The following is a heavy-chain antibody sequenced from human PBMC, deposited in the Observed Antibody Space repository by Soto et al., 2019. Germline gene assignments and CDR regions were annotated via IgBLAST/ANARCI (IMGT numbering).Heavy chain of an antibody. V-gene: IGHV1-18*01. D-gene: IGHD3-16*01. CDR3: ARGGYYDNVWGKLSHYGLDV. CDR2: ISPYNDKT. J-gene: IGHJ6*02. Sequence: QVQLVQSASEVMKPGASVKVSCKASGYTFIRYGITWVRQAPGQRLEWMGWISPYNDKTIYAQKLQGRVTMTADTSTRTVYIQVRSLKADDTCVYYCARGGYYDNVWGKLSHYGLDVWGQGTSVTVSS. CDR1: GYTFIRYG.